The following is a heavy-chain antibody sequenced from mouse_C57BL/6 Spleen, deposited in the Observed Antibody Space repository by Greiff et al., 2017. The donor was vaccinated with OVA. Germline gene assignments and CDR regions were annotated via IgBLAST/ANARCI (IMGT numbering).Heavy chain of an antibody. Sequence: VQLQQSGPELVKPGASVKISCKASGYAFSSSWMNWVKQRPGKGLEWIGRIYPGDGDTNYNGKFKGKATLTADKSSSTAYMQLSSLTSEDSAVYFCALELGRNWSFDVWGTGTTVTVSS. CDR3: ALELGRNWSFDV. J-gene: IGHJ1*03. D-gene: IGHD4-1*01. V-gene: IGHV1-82*01. CDR2: IYPGDGDT. CDR1: GYAFSSSW.